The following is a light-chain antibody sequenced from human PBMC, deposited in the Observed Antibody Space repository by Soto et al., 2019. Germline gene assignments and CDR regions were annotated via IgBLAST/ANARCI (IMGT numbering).Light chain of an antibody. V-gene: IGLV2-23*02. CDR3: CAYPGNTIFYV. Sequence: QSVLTQPASVSGSPGQSITISCTGTSSDVGSYDLVSWYQQYPGKAPKLLIFEVTKRPSGVSDRFSGPKSGNTASLTISGFLAEDEAFYYCCAYPGNTIFYVFGTGTKVTVL. CDR1: SSDVGSYDL. CDR2: EVT. J-gene: IGLJ1*01.